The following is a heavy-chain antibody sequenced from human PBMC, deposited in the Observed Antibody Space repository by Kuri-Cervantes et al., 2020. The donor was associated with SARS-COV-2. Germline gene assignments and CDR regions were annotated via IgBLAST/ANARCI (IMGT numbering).Heavy chain of an antibody. J-gene: IGHJ6*03. CDR2: IIPIFGTA. Sequence: SVKVSCKASGGTFSSYAISWVRQAPGQGLEWMGGIIPIFGTANYAQKFQGRVTIATDESTSTAYMELSSLRSDDTAVYYCARDGYDFWSGYYTFDYYYYYMDVWGKGTTVTVSS. V-gene: IGHV1-69*05. CDR3: ARDGYDFWSGYYTFDYYYYYMDV. CDR1: GGTFSSYA. D-gene: IGHD3-3*01.